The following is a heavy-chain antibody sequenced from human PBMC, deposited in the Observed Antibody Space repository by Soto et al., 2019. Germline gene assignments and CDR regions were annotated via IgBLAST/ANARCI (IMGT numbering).Heavy chain of an antibody. CDR1: GGSISSYY. CDR3: ARGLGSSSYWIDYYYYYGMDV. V-gene: IGHV4-59*01. Sequence: SETLSLTCTVSGGSISSYYWSWIRQPPGKGLEWIGYIYYSGSTNYNPSLKSRVTISVDTSKNQFSLKLSSVTAADTAVYYCARGLGSSSYWIDYYYYYGMDVWGKGTTVT. CDR2: IYYSGST. D-gene: IGHD6-6*01. J-gene: IGHJ6*04.